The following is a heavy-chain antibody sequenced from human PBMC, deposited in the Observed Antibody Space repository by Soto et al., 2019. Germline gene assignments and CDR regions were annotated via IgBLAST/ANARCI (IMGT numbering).Heavy chain of an antibody. D-gene: IGHD1-1*01. V-gene: IGHV3-30*04. CDR2: LSFDGKVK. J-gene: IGHJ4*02. Sequence: GGSLRLSCAASGFTFSSYPMHWLRQPPGRGLEWLTVLSFDGKVKYYADSVEGRFTISRDISKNTLYLQMNSLRGEDTAVYYCARDPLRGSPDYFDYWGQGTPVTVSS. CDR3: ARDPLRGSPDYFDY. CDR1: GFTFSSYP.